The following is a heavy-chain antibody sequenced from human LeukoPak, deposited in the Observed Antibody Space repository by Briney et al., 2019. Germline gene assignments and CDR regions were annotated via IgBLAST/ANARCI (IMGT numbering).Heavy chain of an antibody. J-gene: IGHJ4*02. D-gene: IGHD4-17*01. Sequence: PSETLSLTCTVSGDSISRSRYYWGWIRQPPGKGLEWIGSIFYSGSTYYNPSLKSQVTISVDTSKNQFSLKLSSVAAADTAVYYCGRGTTVIDYWGQGTLVTVSS. CDR1: GDSISRSRYY. CDR3: GRGTTVIDY. V-gene: IGHV4-39*01. CDR2: IFYSGST.